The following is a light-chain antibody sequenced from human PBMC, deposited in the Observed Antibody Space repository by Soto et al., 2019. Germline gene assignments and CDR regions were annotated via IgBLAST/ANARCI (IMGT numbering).Light chain of an antibody. J-gene: IGLJ1*01. V-gene: IGLV2-18*02. CDR3: CSYTTRTTYV. CDR2: DVN. CDR1: SSDVGSYNR. Sequence: LAQPASVSGSPGQSIAVSCTGTSSDVGSYNRVSWYQQPPGTAPKLIIYDVNNRPLGVPDRFFGSKSGNTASLTISGLQAEDEADYYCCSYTTRTTYVFGTGTKVTVL.